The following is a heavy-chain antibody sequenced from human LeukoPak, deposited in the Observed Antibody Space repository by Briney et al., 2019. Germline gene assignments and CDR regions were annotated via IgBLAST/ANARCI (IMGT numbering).Heavy chain of an antibody. Sequence: GASLRLSCAASGFTFSSYAMSWVRQAPGKGLEWVSAISGSGGSTYYADSVKGRFTISRDNSKNTLYQQMNSLRAEDTAVYYCAKDQTAKVGATLDYWGQGTLVTVSS. CDR1: GFTFSSYA. D-gene: IGHD1-26*01. CDR2: ISGSGGST. J-gene: IGHJ4*02. V-gene: IGHV3-23*01. CDR3: AKDQTAKVGATLDY.